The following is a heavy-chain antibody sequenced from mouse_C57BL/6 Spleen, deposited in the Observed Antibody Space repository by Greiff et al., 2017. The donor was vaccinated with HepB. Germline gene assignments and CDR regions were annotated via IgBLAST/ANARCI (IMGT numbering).Heavy chain of an antibody. Sequence: VQLQQSGAELVRPGASVKLSCKASGYTFTDYYINWVKQRPGQGLEWIARIYPGSGNTYYNEKFKGKATLTAEKSSSTAYMQLSSLTSEESAVYFCARSPTVVPYYYAMDYWGQGTSVTVSS. CDR2: IYPGSGNT. D-gene: IGHD1-1*01. CDR3: ARSPTVVPYYYAMDY. CDR1: GYTFTDYY. V-gene: IGHV1-76*01. J-gene: IGHJ4*01.